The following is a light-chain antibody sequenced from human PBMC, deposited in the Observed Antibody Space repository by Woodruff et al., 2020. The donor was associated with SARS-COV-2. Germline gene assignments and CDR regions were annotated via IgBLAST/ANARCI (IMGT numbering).Light chain of an antibody. V-gene: IGLV3-1*01. J-gene: IGLJ2*01. CDR1: Y. CDR2: QDT. Sequence: YVSWYQQKTGQSPVLVIYQDTKRPSGIPERFSGSNSGNTATLTISETQAMDEADYYCQAWDDSVVFGG. CDR3: QAWDDSVV.